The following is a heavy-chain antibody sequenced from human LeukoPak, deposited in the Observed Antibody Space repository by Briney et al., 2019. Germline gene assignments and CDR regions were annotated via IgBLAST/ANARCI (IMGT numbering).Heavy chain of an antibody. J-gene: IGHJ4*02. Sequence: PGGSLRLSCAASGFTFSTYSVNWVRQAPGKGLEWVSSISRSGRHIYCADSMKGRFTISRDNAKNSLYLQMNGLRAEDTAVYYCARVAEAAAFDYWGQGTLVTVSS. D-gene: IGHD6-13*01. CDR3: ARVAEAAAFDY. V-gene: IGHV3-21*01. CDR2: ISRSGRHI. CDR1: GFTFSTYS.